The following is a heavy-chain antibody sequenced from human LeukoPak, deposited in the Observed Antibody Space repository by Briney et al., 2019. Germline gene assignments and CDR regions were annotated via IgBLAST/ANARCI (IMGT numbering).Heavy chain of an antibody. D-gene: IGHD3-10*01. CDR3: AKRGPYYYGSGSYYKGAQYYFDS. Sequence: SETLSLTCAVYGGSFSGYYWTWIRPPPGKGLEWIGEINHSGRINYNPSLKSRVTISVDTSKNQFSLKLSSVTAADTAVYYCAKRGPYYYGSGSYYKGAQYYFDSWGQGPLVTVSS. J-gene: IGHJ4*02. CDR2: INHSGRI. V-gene: IGHV4-34*01. CDR1: GGSFSGYY.